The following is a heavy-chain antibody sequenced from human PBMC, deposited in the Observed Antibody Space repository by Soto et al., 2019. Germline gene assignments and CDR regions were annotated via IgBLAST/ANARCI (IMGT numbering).Heavy chain of an antibody. J-gene: IGHJ5*02. CDR1: GSTYSSYA. D-gene: IGHD1-26*01. Sequence: SVKVSCKASGSTYSSYAISWVRQAPGQGLEWMGGIIPIVGTANYAQKFQGRVTITADESTSTAYMDPSSQRAEGAAGYYCARMVVGAYKGYWLAPWGQGTLVTFSS. CDR3: ARMVVGAYKGYWLAP. CDR2: IIPIVGTA. V-gene: IGHV1-69*13.